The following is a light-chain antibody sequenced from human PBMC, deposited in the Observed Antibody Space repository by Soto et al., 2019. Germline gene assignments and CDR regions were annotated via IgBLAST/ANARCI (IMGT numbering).Light chain of an antibody. CDR1: SSDVGGYNY. Sequence: QSALTKPRSVYGSPGQSVTISCTGTSSDVGGYNYVSWYQQHPGKAPKLMIYDVSKRPSGVPDRFSGSKSGNTASLTISGIQAEYEAGYYCCLYAGSYAFNYVFGTGTKVTVL. V-gene: IGLV2-11*01. CDR2: DVS. CDR3: CLYAGSYAFNYV. J-gene: IGLJ1*01.